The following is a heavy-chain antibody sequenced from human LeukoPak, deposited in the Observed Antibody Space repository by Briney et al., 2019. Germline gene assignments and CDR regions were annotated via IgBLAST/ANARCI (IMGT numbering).Heavy chain of an antibody. V-gene: IGHV3-48*04. Sequence: GGSLRLSCAASGFTFSSYWMSWVRQAPGKGLEWVSYISSSGSTIYYADSVKGRFTISRDNAKNSLYLQMNSLRAEDTAVYYCARDRRAATRRLWFDPWGQGTLVTVSS. CDR2: ISSSGSTI. D-gene: IGHD2-15*01. J-gene: IGHJ5*02. CDR3: ARDRRAATRRLWFDP. CDR1: GFTFSSYW.